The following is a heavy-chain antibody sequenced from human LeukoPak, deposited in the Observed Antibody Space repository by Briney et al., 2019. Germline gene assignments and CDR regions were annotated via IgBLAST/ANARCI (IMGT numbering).Heavy chain of an antibody. J-gene: IGHJ4*02. D-gene: IGHD1-26*01. V-gene: IGHV4-34*01. Sequence: SETLSLTCAVYGGSFSGYYWSWIRQPPGKGLEWIGEINHSGSTNYNPSLKSRVTISVDTSKNKFSLKLSSVTAADTAVYYCARGLIRGSGTTRDFDYWGQGTLVTVSS. CDR3: ARGLIRGSGTTRDFDY. CDR2: INHSGST. CDR1: GGSFSGYY.